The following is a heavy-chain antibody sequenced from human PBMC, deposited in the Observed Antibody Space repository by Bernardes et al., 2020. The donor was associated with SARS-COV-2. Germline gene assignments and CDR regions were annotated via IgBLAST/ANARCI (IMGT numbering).Heavy chain of an antibody. CDR2: ISYDGSKK. CDR3: AKDLAWKDMGHIFEY. J-gene: IGHJ4*02. V-gene: IGHV3-30*18. D-gene: IGHD2-15*01. Sequence: GGSLRLSCVASGSTFNSYAMHWVRQAPGKGLEWVSGISYDGSKKFYVDSAKGRFTISRDNSKNTLYLQMNSLTADDTAVYFCAKDLAWKDMGHIFEYWGQGALVTVSS. CDR1: GSTFNSYA.